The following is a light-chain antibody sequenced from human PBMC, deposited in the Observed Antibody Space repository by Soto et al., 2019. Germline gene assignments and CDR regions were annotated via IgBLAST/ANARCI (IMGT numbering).Light chain of an antibody. V-gene: IGLV2-14*01. J-gene: IGLJ1*01. Sequence: QSLLTQPASVSGSPGQSITISCTGTSSDVGGYNYVSWYQQHPGKAPKLMIYEVSNRPSGVSNRFSGSKSGNTASLTISGLQAEDEADYYCSSYTRSSTSYVVGNGTKVTVL. CDR3: SSYTRSSTSYV. CDR1: SSDVGGYNY. CDR2: EVS.